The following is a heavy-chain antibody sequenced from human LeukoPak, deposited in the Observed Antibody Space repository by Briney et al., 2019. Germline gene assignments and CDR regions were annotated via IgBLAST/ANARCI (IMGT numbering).Heavy chain of an antibody. J-gene: IGHJ4*02. CDR3: ARGAGDGYNYDFDY. Sequence: GASVKVSCKASGYTFSNYGINWVRQAPGQGLEWMGWISVYNGKTNFVQKLQGRVTMTTDTSTSTAYMELRSLRSDDTAVYYCARGAGDGYNYDFDYWGQGTLVTVSS. CDR1: GYTFSNYG. V-gene: IGHV1-18*01. D-gene: IGHD5-24*01. CDR2: ISVYNGKT.